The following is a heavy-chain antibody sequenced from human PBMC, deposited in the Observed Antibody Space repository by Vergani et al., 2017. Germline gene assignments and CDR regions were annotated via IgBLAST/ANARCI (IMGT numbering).Heavy chain of an antibody. D-gene: IGHD6-13*01. CDR3: ARDPLYXTTWPFLLLDMDV. CDR1: GASINNDFYY. V-gene: IGHV4-61*02. Sequence: QVQLQESGPGLVKPSQTLSLTCTVSGASINNDFYYWHWIRQPAGKGLEWIGRIYVSGITDYNSSLQSRVSMSVDTSKNQFSLTLTSVTAADTAVYYCARDPLYXTTWPFLLLDMDVWGQGTTVTVSS. J-gene: IGHJ6*02. CDR2: IYVSGIT.